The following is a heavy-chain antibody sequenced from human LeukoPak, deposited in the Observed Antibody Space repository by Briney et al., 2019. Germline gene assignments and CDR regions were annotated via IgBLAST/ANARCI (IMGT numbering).Heavy chain of an antibody. D-gene: IGHD6-19*01. J-gene: IGHJ4*02. CDR2: FDSENNKM. V-gene: IGHV1-24*01. CDR3: ATDRVYRSSGRSWGFFDY. CDR1: EYSLSDLS. Sequence: ASVNVPCKISEYSLSDLSIHWVREAPGEGLEGMGGFDSENNKMVYSQKLQGIVTMTEDTSADTAYMELTSLRSEDTAVYFCATDRVYRSSGRSWGFFDYWGQGTLVIVSS.